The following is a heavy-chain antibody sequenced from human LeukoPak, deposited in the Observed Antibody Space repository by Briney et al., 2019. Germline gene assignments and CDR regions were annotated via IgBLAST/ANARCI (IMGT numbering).Heavy chain of an antibody. D-gene: IGHD3-22*01. Sequence: PGGSLRLSCAASGFTFSSYGMHWVRQAPGKGLEWVAVISDDGSNKYYADSVKGRFTISRDNSKNTLYLQMNSLRAEDTAVYYCATAAPNYYDSSGYYLTSSWGQGTLVTVSS. J-gene: IGHJ5*02. CDR1: GFTFSSYG. CDR3: ATAAPNYYDSSGYYLTSS. V-gene: IGHV3-30*19. CDR2: ISDDGSNK.